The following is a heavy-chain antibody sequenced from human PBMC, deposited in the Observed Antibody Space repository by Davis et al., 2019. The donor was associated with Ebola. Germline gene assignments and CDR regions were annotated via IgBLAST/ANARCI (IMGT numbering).Heavy chain of an antibody. CDR1: GFTFSSYG. V-gene: IGHV3-30*03. J-gene: IGHJ6*02. CDR2: ISYDGSNK. D-gene: IGHD6-13*01. Sequence: PGGSLRLSCAASGFTFSSYGMHWVRQAPGKGLEWVAVISYDGSNKYYADSVKGRFTISRDNSKNTLYLQMNSLRAEDTAVYYCARAISSSWYGGAYYYYYGMDVWGQGTTVTVSS. CDR3: ARAISSSWYGGAYYYYYGMDV.